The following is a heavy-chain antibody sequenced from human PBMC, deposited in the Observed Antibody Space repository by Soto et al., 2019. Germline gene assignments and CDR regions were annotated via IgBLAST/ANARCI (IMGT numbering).Heavy chain of an antibody. Sequence: EVQLVESGGGLVQPGGSLRLSCAASGFTFSDHYMDWVRQAPGKGLEWVGRTRNKANSYTTEYAASVKGRFTISRDDSKNSLYLQMNRLKTEDTAVYYCARGGYCSDVSCHSDYYGMDVWGQGTTVTVSS. V-gene: IGHV3-72*01. CDR3: ARGGYCSDVSCHSDYYGMDV. D-gene: IGHD2-15*01. CDR2: TRNKANSYTT. J-gene: IGHJ6*02. CDR1: GFTFSDHY.